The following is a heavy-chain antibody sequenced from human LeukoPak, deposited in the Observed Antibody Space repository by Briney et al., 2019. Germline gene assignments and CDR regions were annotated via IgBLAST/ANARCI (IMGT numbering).Heavy chain of an antibody. Sequence: GGSLRLSCAASGFTFSDYYMTWIRQAPGKGLEWVSYITRSGSTTYYADSVKGRFTISRDNAKNSLFLQMNSLRAEDTAVYYCARRYYYDSSGYLHWGQGTLVTVSS. CDR1: GFTFSDYY. CDR3: ARRYYYDSSGYLH. D-gene: IGHD3-22*01. J-gene: IGHJ4*02. V-gene: IGHV3-11*01. CDR2: ITRSGSTT.